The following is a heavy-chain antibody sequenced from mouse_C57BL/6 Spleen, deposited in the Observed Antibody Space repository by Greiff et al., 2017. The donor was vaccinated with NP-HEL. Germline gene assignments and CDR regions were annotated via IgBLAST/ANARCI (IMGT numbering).Heavy chain of an antibody. V-gene: IGHV1-52*01. CDR3: ARNRRDAMDY. CDR2: IDPSDSET. J-gene: IGHJ4*01. Sequence: QVQLQQPGAELVRPGSSVKLSCKASGYTFTSYWMHWVKQRPIQGLEWIGNIDPSDSETHYNQKFKDKATLTVDKSSSTAYMQLSSLTSEDSAVYYCARNRRDAMDYWGQGTSVTVSS. D-gene: IGHD3-2*02. CDR1: GYTFTSYW.